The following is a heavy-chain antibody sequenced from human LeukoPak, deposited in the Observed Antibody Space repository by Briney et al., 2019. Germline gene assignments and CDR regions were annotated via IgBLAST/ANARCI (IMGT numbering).Heavy chain of an antibody. CDR1: GFTFSTYS. Sequence: AGGSVRLSCAASGFTFSTYSMSWVRQAPGKGPEWVSVIHSVGTTYYADSVKGRFTISRDNSKNTLYLQMNSLRAEDTAVYYCARTSSSAWKREVDYWGQGRLVTVFS. CDR2: IHSVGTT. J-gene: IGHJ4*02. V-gene: IGHV3-53*01. D-gene: IGHD3-22*01. CDR3: ARTSSSAWKREVDY.